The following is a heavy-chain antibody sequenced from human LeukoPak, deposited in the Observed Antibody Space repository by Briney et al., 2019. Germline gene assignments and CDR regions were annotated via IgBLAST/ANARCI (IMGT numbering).Heavy chain of an antibody. CDR1: GGSISSYY. Sequence: SETLSLTCTVSGGSISSYYWSWIRQPPGKGLEWIGYLYYSGSTNYNPSLKSRVTISVDTSKNQFSLKLSSVTAADTAVYYCARAGGYGGSLACWGQGALVTVSS. CDR3: ARAGGYGGSLAC. D-gene: IGHD5-18*01. V-gene: IGHV4-59*01. CDR2: LYYSGST. J-gene: IGHJ4*02.